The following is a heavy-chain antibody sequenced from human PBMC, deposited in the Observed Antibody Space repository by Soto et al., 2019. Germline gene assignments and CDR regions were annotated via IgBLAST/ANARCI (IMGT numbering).Heavy chain of an antibody. J-gene: IGHJ6*02. CDR3: ARESSGWKTTDATEDYYYYGMDV. V-gene: IGHV3-33*01. D-gene: IGHD6-19*01. Sequence: GGSLRLSCAASGFTFSSYGMHWVRQAPGKGLEWVAVIWYDGSNKYYADSVKGRFTISRDNSKNTLYLQMNSLRAEDTAVYYCARESSGWKTTDATEDYYYYGMDVWGQGTTVTVSS. CDR1: GFTFSSYG. CDR2: IWYDGSNK.